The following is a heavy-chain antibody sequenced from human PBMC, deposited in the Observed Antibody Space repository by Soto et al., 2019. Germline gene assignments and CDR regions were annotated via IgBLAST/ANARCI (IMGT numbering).Heavy chain of an antibody. CDR3: AKGSHDILTGYFDY. J-gene: IGHJ4*02. D-gene: IGHD3-9*01. Sequence: GGSLRLSCAASGFTFDDYAMHRVRQAPGKGLEWVSGISWNSGSIGYADSVMGRFTISRDNAKNSLYLQMNSLRAEDTALYYCAKGSHDILTGYFDYWGQGTLVAISS. CDR2: ISWNSGSI. CDR1: GFTFDDYA. V-gene: IGHV3-9*01.